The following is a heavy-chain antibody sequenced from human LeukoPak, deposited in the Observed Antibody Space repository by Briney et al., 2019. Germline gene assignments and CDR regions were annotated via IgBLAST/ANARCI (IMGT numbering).Heavy chain of an antibody. V-gene: IGHV3-7*01. CDR3: ARADSSLAARLSRSSIFNYYYYMDV. D-gene: IGHD6-6*01. J-gene: IGHJ6*03. Sequence: GSLRLSCAASGFTLISYWMTWVRQAPGKGLEWVANIKQDGSEKYYVDSVKGRFTISRDNAKNSLYLQMNSLRDEDTAVYYCARADSSLAARLSRSSIFNYYYYMDVWGKGTTVTASS. CDR2: IKQDGSEK. CDR1: GFTLISYW.